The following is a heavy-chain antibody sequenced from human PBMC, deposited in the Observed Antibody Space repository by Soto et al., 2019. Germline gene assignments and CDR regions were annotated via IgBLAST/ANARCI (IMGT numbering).Heavy chain of an antibody. J-gene: IGHJ5*02. D-gene: IGHD6-13*01. V-gene: IGHV3-33*06. CDR2: IWYDGSNK. CDR1: GFTFSSYG. Sequence: QVQLVESGGGVVQPGRSLRLSCAASGFTFSSYGMHWVRQAPGKGLEWVAVIWYDGSNKYDADSVKGRFTISRDNSKNTLYLQMNSLKAEATAVCYCAKDRGSRWYDEPLTWFDPWGQGTLVTVSS. CDR3: AKDRGSRWYDEPLTWFDP.